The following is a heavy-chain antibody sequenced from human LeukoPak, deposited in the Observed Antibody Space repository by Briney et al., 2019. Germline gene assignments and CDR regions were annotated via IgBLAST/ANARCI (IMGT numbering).Heavy chain of an antibody. J-gene: IGHJ4*02. CDR2: IRYDETET. V-gene: IGHV3-7*04. CDR1: GFTFRDYY. CDR3: ARDGGGFGY. D-gene: IGHD3-10*01. Sequence: GGSLRLSCAASGFTFRDYYMSWVRQAPGKGVEWVANIRYDETETFFADSVKGRFTISRDNAKNSLFLQMNSLRVEDTAVYYCARDGGGFGYWGQGTLVTVSS.